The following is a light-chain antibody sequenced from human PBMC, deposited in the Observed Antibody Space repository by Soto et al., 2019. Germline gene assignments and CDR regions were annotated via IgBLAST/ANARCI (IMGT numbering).Light chain of an antibody. V-gene: IGLV2-14*01. J-gene: IGLJ1*01. Sequence: QSALTQPASVSGSPGQSITISCTGTSSDVGGYNYVSWYQQHPGKAPKLMIYEVSNWPSGVSNRFSGSKSGNTASLTISGLQAEDEADYYRSSYTSSSTYVFGTGTKLTVL. CDR2: EVS. CDR3: SSYTSSSTYV. CDR1: SSDVGGYNY.